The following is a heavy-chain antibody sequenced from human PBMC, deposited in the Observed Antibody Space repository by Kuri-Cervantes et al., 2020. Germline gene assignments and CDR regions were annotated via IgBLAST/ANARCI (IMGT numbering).Heavy chain of an antibody. V-gene: IGHV3-30*18. D-gene: IGHD3-10*01. Sequence: GESLKISCAASGFTFSSYGMHWVRQAPGKGLEWVAVISYDGSNKYYADSVKGRFTISRDNSRNTLYLHMDSLRDDDTAVYSCAKSGGPVGSLNMFFESWGQGTLVTVSS. CDR1: GFTFSSYG. CDR2: ISYDGSNK. CDR3: AKSGGPVGSLNMFFES. J-gene: IGHJ4*02.